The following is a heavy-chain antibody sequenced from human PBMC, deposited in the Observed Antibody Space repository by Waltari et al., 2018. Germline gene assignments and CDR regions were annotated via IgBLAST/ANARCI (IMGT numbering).Heavy chain of an antibody. J-gene: IGHJ6*02. Sequence: LLEFGGDLVQSRGCLRLSSPASGCTDGDSVIVCVRHVPGTGLEWVSAISGYGTSRYYADSVKGLFTISRDNSKNTLFLQLDSLRADDTALYYCARGLPRNDYFYYVMDVWGQGTAVTVSS. CDR1: GCTDGDSV. CDR3: ARGLPRNDYFYYVMDV. CDR2: ISGYGTSR. V-gene: IGHV3-23*01.